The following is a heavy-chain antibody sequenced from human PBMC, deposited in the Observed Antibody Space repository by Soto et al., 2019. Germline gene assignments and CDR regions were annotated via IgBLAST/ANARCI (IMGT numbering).Heavy chain of an antibody. D-gene: IGHD2-2*01. V-gene: IGHV3-30-3*01. CDR1: GFTFSSYA. CDR3: ARHWSRYVGSYCGMDV. J-gene: IGHJ6*02. Sequence: QVQLVESGGGVVQPGRSLRLSCAGSGFTFSSYAMHWVRQAPGKGLEWVAVISFDGNNEYYADSVKGRFTISRDSSKNTLMLQMNSLRTEDTAGYDCARHWSRYVGSYCGMDVWGQGTTVTVSS. CDR2: ISFDGNNE.